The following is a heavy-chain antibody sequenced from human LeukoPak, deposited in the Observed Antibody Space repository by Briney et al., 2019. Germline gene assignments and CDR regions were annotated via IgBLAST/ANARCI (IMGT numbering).Heavy chain of an antibody. CDR1: GFTFSSYR. Sequence: PGGSLRLSCAASGFTFSSYRMHGVRQAPGKGRVGVAVISYDGSNKYYADSVKGRFTISRDNSKNTLYLQMNSLRAGDTAVYYCANSGASYSSGWDNQISNLDYWGQGTLVTVSS. J-gene: IGHJ4*02. CDR2: ISYDGSNK. V-gene: IGHV3-30*18. D-gene: IGHD6-19*01. CDR3: ANSGASYSSGWDNQISNLDY.